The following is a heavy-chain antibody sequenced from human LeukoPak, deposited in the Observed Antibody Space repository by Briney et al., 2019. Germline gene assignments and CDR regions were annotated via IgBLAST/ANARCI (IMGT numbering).Heavy chain of an antibody. CDR3: ARGRGHYDSTDYYYEGDAFDI. D-gene: IGHD3-22*01. CDR2: ITPNSGGT. Sequence: GASVKVSCKASGYTFTNYGISWVRQAPGQGLEWMGWITPNSGGTNYAQQFQGRVTMTRDTSISTAYMELSRLESDDTAVYYCARGRGHYDSTDYYYEGDAFDIWGQGTMVTVSS. V-gene: IGHV1-2*02. CDR1: GYTFTNYG. J-gene: IGHJ3*02.